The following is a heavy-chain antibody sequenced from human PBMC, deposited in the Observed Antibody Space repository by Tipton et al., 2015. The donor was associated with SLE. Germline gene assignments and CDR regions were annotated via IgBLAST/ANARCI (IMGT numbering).Heavy chain of an antibody. J-gene: IGHJ5*02. V-gene: IGHV4-59*01. CDR1: GGSFTSNY. Sequence: LRLSCTVSGGSFTSNYWSWFRPPPGKGLEWIGCMHYNGRCAYNDSLRSRVTNLVDTSRQQIPLKLTSVTAADTAIYYCARDQEVSSGENRFDPWGQGTLVTVSS. D-gene: IGHD2/OR15-2a*01. CDR3: ARDQEVSSGENRFDP. CDR2: MHYNGRC.